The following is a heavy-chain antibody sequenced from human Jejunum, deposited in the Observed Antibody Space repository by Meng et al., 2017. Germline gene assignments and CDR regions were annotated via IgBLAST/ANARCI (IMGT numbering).Heavy chain of an antibody. V-gene: IGHV3-64*01. D-gene: IGHD1-26*01. J-gene: IGHJ4*02. CDR2: ISSDGGST. CDR1: GFIFSDYP. Sequence: GGPLRLSCAASGFIFSDYPMHWVRQAPGKGLEYVSTISSDGGSTYYANSVKGRFSISRDNIKNMVYLQMGSLRAEDTAVYYCARGSESIYSGSYSWGQGTVVTVSS. CDR3: ARGSESIYSGSYS.